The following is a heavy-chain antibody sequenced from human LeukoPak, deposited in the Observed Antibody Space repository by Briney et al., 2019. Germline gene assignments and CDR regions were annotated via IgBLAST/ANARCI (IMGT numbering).Heavy chain of an antibody. J-gene: IGHJ5*02. CDR3: ARPMEVLVSVTQNAFTQFGFDP. Sequence: GGSLRLSCAASGFTFSTYGMHWVRQAPGKGLEWVSDIWYNGNTYYADSVKGRFTISRDNSKSTLYLQMNSLRAEDTAVYYCARPMEVLVSVTQNAFTQFGFDPWGQGTLVTVSS. CDR2: IWYNGNT. D-gene: IGHD2-15*01. V-gene: IGHV3-33*01. CDR1: GFTFSTYG.